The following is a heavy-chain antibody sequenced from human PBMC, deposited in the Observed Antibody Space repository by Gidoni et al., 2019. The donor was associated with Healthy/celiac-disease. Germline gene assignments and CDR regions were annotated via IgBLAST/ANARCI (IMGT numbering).Heavy chain of an antibody. Sequence: QVQLQQWGAGLLKPSETLYFTCAVYGGSFSGYYWSWIRQPPGKGLEWIGEINHSGRTNYNPSLKSRVTISVYTSKNQFSLKLSSVTAADTAVYYCAREKGFRGYIYGSYYYYGMDVWGQGTTVTVSS. CDR2: INHSGRT. D-gene: IGHD5-18*01. J-gene: IGHJ6*02. CDR3: AREKGFRGYIYGSYYYYGMDV. CDR1: GGSFSGYY. V-gene: IGHV4-34*01.